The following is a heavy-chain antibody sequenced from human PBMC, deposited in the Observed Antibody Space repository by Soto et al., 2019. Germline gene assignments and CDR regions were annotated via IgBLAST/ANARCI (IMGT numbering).Heavy chain of an antibody. CDR1: GGSISSGGYY. CDR2: IYYSGST. V-gene: IGHV4-31*03. Sequence: QVQLQESGPGLVKPSQTLSLTCTVSGGSISSGGYYWSWIRQHPGKGLEWIGYIYYSGSTYYNPSLTSRVTISVATSKNQSPRRRSSVTAGNTAGYYCAGGPQLDPPFNYWGQGTRVPVPS. CDR3: AGGPQLDPPFNY. D-gene: IGHD1-1*01. J-gene: IGHJ4*02.